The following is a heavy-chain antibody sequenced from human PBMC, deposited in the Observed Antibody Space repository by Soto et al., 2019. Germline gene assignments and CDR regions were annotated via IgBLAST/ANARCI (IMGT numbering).Heavy chain of an antibody. CDR2: IKAKNAGATT. D-gene: IGHD1-26*01. CDR3: ATEGGYSGSNFYGAY. V-gene: IGHV3-15*01. Sequence: EVQLVESGGGLAEPGGSLRLSCAGSGFTLSDAWMAWVRQAPGKGLEWVGRIKAKNAGATTDYATSVRGRFTISTDDSENPLYLQMHSLKTEDTSVYYCATEGGYSGSNFYGAYWGQGILVTVSS. CDR1: GFTLSDAW. J-gene: IGHJ4*02.